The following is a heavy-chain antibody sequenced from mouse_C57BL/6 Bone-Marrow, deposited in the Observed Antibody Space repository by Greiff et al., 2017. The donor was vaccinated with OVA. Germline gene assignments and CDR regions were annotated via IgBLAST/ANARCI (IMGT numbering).Heavy chain of an antibody. V-gene: IGHV1-82*01. Sequence: VQGVESGPELVKPGASVKISCKASGYTFSSSWMNWVKQRPGKGLEWIGRIYPEDGETKYAPKFQGKATITADTSSNTAYLQLSILTSVDTAVYYGSQFYYYGSSHCPFDYWGQGTTLTVSS. J-gene: IGHJ2*01. CDR3: SQFYYYGSSHCPFDY. D-gene: IGHD1-1*01. CDR2: IYPEDGET. CDR1: GYTFSSSW.